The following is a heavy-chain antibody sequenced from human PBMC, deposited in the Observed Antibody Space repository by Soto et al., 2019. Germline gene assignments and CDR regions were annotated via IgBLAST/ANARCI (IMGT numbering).Heavy chain of an antibody. V-gene: IGHV4-59*11. Sequence: QVQLQESGPRLVQPSETLSLTCTVSSGAIISHYWNWIRQPPGKALEWIGYFHYSGTANYNPSLKTRVTMSVDSSKGQFSLKVASVTAADTAVYYCATVVSGGWRYPFDYWRQVVLVTVSS. D-gene: IGHD3-16*02. CDR1: SGAIISHY. CDR2: FHYSGTA. CDR3: ATVVSGGWRYPFDY. J-gene: IGHJ4*02.